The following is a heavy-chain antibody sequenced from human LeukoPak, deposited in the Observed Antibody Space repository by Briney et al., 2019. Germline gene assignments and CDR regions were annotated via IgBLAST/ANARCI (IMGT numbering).Heavy chain of an antibody. CDR1: GFTVSSNY. V-gene: IGHV3-53*01. CDR3: ARGQDDRITNDS. Sequence: GGSLRLSCAASGFTVSSNYMSWVRQAPGKGLEWVSVIYSGGSTYYADSVKGRFTISRDNSKNTLYLQMNTLRAEDTAVYYCARGQDDRITNDSSGQGTPVTASS. D-gene: IGHD1-14*01. CDR2: IYSGGST. J-gene: IGHJ4*02.